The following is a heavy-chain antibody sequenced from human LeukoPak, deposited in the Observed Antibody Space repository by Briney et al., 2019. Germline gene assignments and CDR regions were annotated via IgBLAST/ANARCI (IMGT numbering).Heavy chain of an antibody. CDR3: ARDRWGYSYGGD. D-gene: IGHD5-18*01. Sequence: PGGSLRLSCAASGFTFSSYAMSWVRQAPGKGLEWVSAISGSGGSTYYADSVKGRFTISRDNVKNSLYLQMNSLRAEDTAVYYCARDRWGYSYGGDWGQGTLVTVSS. CDR2: ISGSGGST. J-gene: IGHJ4*02. CDR1: GFTFSSYA. V-gene: IGHV3-23*01.